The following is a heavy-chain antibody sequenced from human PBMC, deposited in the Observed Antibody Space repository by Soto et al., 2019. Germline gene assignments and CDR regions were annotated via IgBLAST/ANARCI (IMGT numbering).Heavy chain of an antibody. D-gene: IGHD3-22*01. CDR1: GFTFNRYA. Sequence: EVQLLATGGGLGQPGGSLRLSCTASGFTFNRYAMGWVRQAPGKGLQWVAGISASGGSTYYGPSVKGRFTISRDSSKNTLQLQIDSLIGEDTAIYYCAKATTYSYDTDAFDFWGHGTMVTVS. CDR2: ISASGGST. V-gene: IGHV3-23*01. J-gene: IGHJ3*01. CDR3: AKATTYSYDTDAFDF.